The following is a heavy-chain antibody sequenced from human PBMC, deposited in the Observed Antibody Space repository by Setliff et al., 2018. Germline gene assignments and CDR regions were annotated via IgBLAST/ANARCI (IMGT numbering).Heavy chain of an antibody. D-gene: IGHD2-15*01. CDR2: MSPQSDNT. J-gene: IGHJ6*03. CDR3: ARSQPPTPRPYFYHMDV. CDR1: GYTSSAYD. Sequence: ASVKVSCKASGYTSSAYDFNWVRQAPGQGLEWVGSMSPQSDNTAYAQKFLGRVTMTKNTSISTAYMELSSLRSEDTAVYYCARSQPPTPRPYFYHMDVWGKGTTVTVSS. V-gene: IGHV1-8*02.